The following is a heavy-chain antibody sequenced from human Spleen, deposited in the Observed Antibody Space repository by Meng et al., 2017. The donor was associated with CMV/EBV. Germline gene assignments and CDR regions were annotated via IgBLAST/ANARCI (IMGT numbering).Heavy chain of an antibody. Sequence: ASVKVSCKASGYTFTTYGISWVRQAPGEGLEWVGWITAHNGYTNYAQNLQDRVTMTTDTSTSTVYMELRSLRSDDTAMYYCASTSSGFGVVLDYWGQGTLVTVSS. CDR1: GYTFTTYG. V-gene: IGHV1-18*01. CDR2: ITAHNGYT. J-gene: IGHJ4*02. D-gene: IGHD3-3*01. CDR3: ASTSSGFGVVLDY.